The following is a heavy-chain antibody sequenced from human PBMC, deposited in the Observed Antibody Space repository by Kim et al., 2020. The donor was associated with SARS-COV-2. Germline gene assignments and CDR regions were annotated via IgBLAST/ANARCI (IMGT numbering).Heavy chain of an antibody. D-gene: IGHD6-19*01. J-gene: IGHJ4*02. CDR3: ARANRPPRYSSGWYIDY. Sequence: ASVKVSCKASGYTFTSYGISWVRQAPGQGLEWMGWISAYNGNTNYAQKLQGRVTMTTDTSTSTAYMELRSLRSDDTAVYYCARANRPPRYSSGWYIDYWGQGTLVTVSS. CDR2: ISAYNGNT. CDR1: GYTFTSYG. V-gene: IGHV1-18*01.